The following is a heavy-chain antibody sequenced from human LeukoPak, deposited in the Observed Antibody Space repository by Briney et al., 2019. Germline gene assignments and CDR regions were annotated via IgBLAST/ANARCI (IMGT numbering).Heavy chain of an antibody. CDR3: AKDASNYFWYFDL. Sequence: GGSLRLSCAASGFTFSSYAMSWVRQAPGKGLEWVSDISGSGSSTYSAGSVKGRFTISRDNSKNTLYLQMYSLRAEDTAVYYCAKDASNYFWYFDLWGRGTLVTVSS. CDR2: ISGSGSST. J-gene: IGHJ2*01. CDR1: GFTFSSYA. D-gene: IGHD1-1*01. V-gene: IGHV3-23*01.